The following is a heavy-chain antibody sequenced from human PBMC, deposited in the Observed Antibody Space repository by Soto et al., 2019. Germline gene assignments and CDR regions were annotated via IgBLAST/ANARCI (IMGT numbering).Heavy chain of an antibody. CDR3: ARAQTYCSSASCYMGLYYYYMDV. CDR2: NNHSGST. Sequence: PSETLSLTCAVYGGSFSVYYWSWIRQPPGKGLEWIGENNHSGSTNYNPSLKSRVTISVDTSKNQFSLKLSSVTASDTAVYYCARAQTYCSSASCYMGLYYYYMDVWGKGTTVT. V-gene: IGHV4-34*01. J-gene: IGHJ6*03. D-gene: IGHD2-2*02. CDR1: GGSFSVYY.